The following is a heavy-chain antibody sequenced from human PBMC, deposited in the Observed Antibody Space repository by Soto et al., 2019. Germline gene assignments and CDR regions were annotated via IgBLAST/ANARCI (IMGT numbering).Heavy chain of an antibody. CDR1: GFTFSSYA. CDR3: AKDFLPEQWLVVYFDY. V-gene: IGHV3-23*01. Sequence: PGGSLRLSCAASGFTFSSYAMRWVRQAPGKGLEWVSAISGSGGSTYYADSVKGRFTISRDNSKNTLYLQMNSLRAEDTAVYYCAKDFLPEQWLVVYFDYWGQGTLVTVSS. J-gene: IGHJ4*02. D-gene: IGHD6-19*01. CDR2: ISGSGGST.